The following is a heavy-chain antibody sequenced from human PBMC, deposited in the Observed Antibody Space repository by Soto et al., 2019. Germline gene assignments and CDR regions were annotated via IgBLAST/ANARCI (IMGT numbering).Heavy chain of an antibody. J-gene: IGHJ4*02. D-gene: IGHD2-15*01. CDR2: IIRIFGTA. Sequence: QVQLVQSGAEVKKPGSSVKVSCKASGGTFSSYAISWVRQAPGQGLEWMGGIIRIFGTANYAQKFQGRVTITEEKSTSTAYTGFRSLKSEDTAVDYGATYVICSGGSFCSGGGDYWGQGTLVTVSS. V-gene: IGHV1-69*06. CDR1: GGTFSSYA. CDR3: ATYVICSGGSFCSGGGDY.